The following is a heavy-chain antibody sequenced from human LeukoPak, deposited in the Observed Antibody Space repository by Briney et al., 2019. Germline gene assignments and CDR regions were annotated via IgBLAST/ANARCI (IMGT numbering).Heavy chain of an antibody. CDR2: ISYDGSNQ. Sequence: PGRSLRLSCTASGFTFSSYGIHWVRQAPGKGLEWVAVISYDGSNQYHADSVKGRFTISRDNFKNTLYLQMNSLRAEDSAVYYCAKDLFLYGSSGYPRCPDYWGQGTLVTVSS. D-gene: IGHD3-22*01. CDR3: AKDLFLYGSSGYPRCPDY. V-gene: IGHV3-30*18. J-gene: IGHJ4*02. CDR1: GFTFSSYG.